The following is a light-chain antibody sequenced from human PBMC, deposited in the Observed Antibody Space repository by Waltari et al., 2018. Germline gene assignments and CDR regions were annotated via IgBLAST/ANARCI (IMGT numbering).Light chain of an antibody. J-gene: IGKJ2*01. CDR1: QSVFHTKNKNY. V-gene: IGKV4-1*01. CDR3: QQYYSAPNT. CDR2: WAS. Sequence: DIVMTQSPDSLAVSLGERATITPNASQSVFHTKNKNYLAWYQQKPGHPPKLLIYWASTRESGVPDRFSGSGSGTDFTLAISSLQAEDVAVYYCQQYYSAPNTFGQGTNVEIK.